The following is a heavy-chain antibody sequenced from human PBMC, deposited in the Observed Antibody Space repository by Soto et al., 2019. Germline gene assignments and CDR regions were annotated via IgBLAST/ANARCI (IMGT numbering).Heavy chain of an antibody. CDR1: GFTFSSYS. CDR3: ARDSPWELALSWDY. Sequence: EVQLVESGGGLVQPGGSLRLSCAASGFTFSSYSMNWVRQAPGKGLEWVSYISSSSSTIYYADSVKGRFTISNDNAKHSLYLQMNSLRDEDTAVYYCARDSPWELALSWDYWGQGTLVTVSS. D-gene: IGHD1-26*01. J-gene: IGHJ4*02. CDR2: ISSSSSTI. V-gene: IGHV3-48*02.